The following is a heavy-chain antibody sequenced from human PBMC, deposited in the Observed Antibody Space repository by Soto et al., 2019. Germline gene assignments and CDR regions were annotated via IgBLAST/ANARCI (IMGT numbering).Heavy chain of an antibody. J-gene: IGHJ4*02. CDR2: IIPIFGTA. D-gene: IGHD3-10*01. Sequence: ASVKVSCKASGGTFSSYAISWVRQAPGQGLEWMGGIIPIFGTANYAQKFQGRVTITADESTSTAYMELSSLRSEDTAVYYCARDGQLGYYYGSGSYYTDYWGQGTLVTVSS. V-gene: IGHV1-69*13. CDR1: GGTFSSYA. CDR3: ARDGQLGYYYGSGSYYTDY.